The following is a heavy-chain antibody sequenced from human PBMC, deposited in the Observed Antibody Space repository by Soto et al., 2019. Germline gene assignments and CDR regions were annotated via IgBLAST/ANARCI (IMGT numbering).Heavy chain of an antibody. Sequence: ASVKVSCKASGYTFTSYYMHWVRQAPGQGLEWMGIINPSGGSTSYAQKFQGRVTMTRDTSTSTVYMELSSLRSEDTAVYYCARVRRNVHYYDFWSGDFDYWGQGTLVTVSS. J-gene: IGHJ4*02. D-gene: IGHD3-3*01. CDR3: ARVRRNVHYYDFWSGDFDY. CDR1: GYTFTSYY. V-gene: IGHV1-46*01. CDR2: INPSGGST.